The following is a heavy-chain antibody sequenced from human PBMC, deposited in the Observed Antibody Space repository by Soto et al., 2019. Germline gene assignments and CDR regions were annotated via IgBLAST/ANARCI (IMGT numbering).Heavy chain of an antibody. CDR2: INHSGST. D-gene: IGHD6-6*01. CDR3: TRDRPGPQHYFDY. J-gene: IGHJ4*02. V-gene: IGHV4-34*01. CDR1: DGSISGYF. Sequence: PSETLSLTCIVSDGSISGYFWSWIRQPPGTGLEWIGEINHSGSTNYNPSLKSRVTISVDTSKNQFSLKLTSVTAADTAVYYCTRDRPGPQHYFDYWGQGNMVTVSS.